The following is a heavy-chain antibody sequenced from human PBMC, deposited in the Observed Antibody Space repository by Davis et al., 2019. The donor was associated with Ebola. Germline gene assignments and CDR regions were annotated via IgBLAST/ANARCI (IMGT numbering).Heavy chain of an antibody. V-gene: IGHV4-59*01. J-gene: IGHJ5*02. D-gene: IGHD2-2*02. CDR3: AGGVLVPAAIGWYWFDP. CDR2: IYYGGSS. Sequence: GSLRLSCTDSVITFSSYAMTWVRQPPGKGLEWIGCIYYGGSSNYNPSLKSRFTISVDTSKNQFSLKLSSVAAADTAVYYCAGGVLVPAAIGWYWFDPWGQGTLVTVSS. CDR1: VITFSSYA.